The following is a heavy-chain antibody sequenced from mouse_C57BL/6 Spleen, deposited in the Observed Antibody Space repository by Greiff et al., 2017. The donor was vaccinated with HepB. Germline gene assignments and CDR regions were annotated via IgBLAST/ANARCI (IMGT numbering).Heavy chain of an antibody. J-gene: IGHJ4*01. CDR2: INPNNGGT. D-gene: IGHD3-2*02. CDR3: ARSDSSCYLLDY. CDR1: GYTFTDYN. V-gene: IGHV1-18*01. Sequence: EVQLQQSGPELVKPGASVKIPCKASGYTFTDYNMDWVKQSHGKSLEWIGDINPNNGGTIYNQKFKGKATLTVDKSSSTAYMELRSLTSEDTAVYYCARSDSSCYLLDYWGQGTSVTVSS.